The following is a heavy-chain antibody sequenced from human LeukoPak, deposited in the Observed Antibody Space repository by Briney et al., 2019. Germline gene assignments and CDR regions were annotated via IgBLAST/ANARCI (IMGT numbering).Heavy chain of an antibody. Sequence: GASAKVSCKVSGYTLTELSMHWVRQAPGKGLEWMGGFDPEDGETIYAQKFQGRVTMTEDTSTDTAYMELSSLRSEATAVYYCATSIVGALYYGYWGQGTLVTVSS. D-gene: IGHD1-26*01. CDR3: ATSIVGALYYGY. V-gene: IGHV1-24*01. J-gene: IGHJ4*02. CDR2: FDPEDGET. CDR1: GYTLTELS.